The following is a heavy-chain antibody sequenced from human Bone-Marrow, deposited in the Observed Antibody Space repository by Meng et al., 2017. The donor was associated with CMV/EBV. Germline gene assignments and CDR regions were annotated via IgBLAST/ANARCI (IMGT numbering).Heavy chain of an antibody. CDR2: IYSGGST. D-gene: IGHD5-12*01. CDR3: AREAYEYGYYGMDV. V-gene: IGHV3-53*01. J-gene: IGHJ6*02. Sequence: GESLKISCAASGFTVSNNYMSWVRQAPGKGLEWVSIIYSGGSTYYADSVKGRFTISRDNSKNTVYLQMTSLRSEDTAVYYCAREAYEYGYYGMDVWGQGTTDTFSS. CDR1: GFTVSNNY.